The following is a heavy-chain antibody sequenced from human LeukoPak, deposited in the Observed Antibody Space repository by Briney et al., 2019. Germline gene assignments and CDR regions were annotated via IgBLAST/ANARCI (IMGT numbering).Heavy chain of an antibody. CDR3: ARDLSEFDY. V-gene: IGHV3-7*01. D-gene: IGHD3-16*02. CDR1: GFTFSIYW. Sequence: GGSLRLSCAASGFTFSIYWMSWVRQAPGKGLEWVANIKQDGGEKDYVDSVKSRFTISRDNAKNSLYLQMNSLRAEDTAVYYCARDLSEFDYWGQGTLVTVSS. CDR2: IKQDGGEK. J-gene: IGHJ4*02.